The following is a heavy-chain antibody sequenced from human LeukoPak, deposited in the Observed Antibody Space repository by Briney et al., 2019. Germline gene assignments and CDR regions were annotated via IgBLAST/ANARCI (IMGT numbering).Heavy chain of an antibody. D-gene: IGHD5-18*01. CDR2: ISYDGSNK. V-gene: IGHV3-30-3*01. CDR3: ARGGTDTESYGPNDAFDI. Sequence: SGGSLRLSCAASGFTFSSYAMHWVRQAPGKGLEWVAVISYDGSNKYYADSVKGRFTISRDNSKNTLYLQMNSLRAEDTAVYYCARGGTDTESYGPNDAFDIWGQGTMVTVSS. CDR1: GFTFSSYA. J-gene: IGHJ3*02.